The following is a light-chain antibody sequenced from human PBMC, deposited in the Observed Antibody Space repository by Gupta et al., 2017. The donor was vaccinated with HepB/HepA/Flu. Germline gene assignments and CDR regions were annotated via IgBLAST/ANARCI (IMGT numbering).Light chain of an antibody. CDR1: QRISSY. CDR3: QQSDSTLLT. CDR2: AAS. V-gene: IGKV1-39*01. Sequence: DIQMTQSPSSLSASVGDRVTITCRASQRISSYLSWYQQKAGKAPKLLIYAASTLQTGVPSRFSGSGSGTDFTLTISRLQPEDFATHYCQQSDSTLLTFGGGTKVEIK. J-gene: IGKJ4*01.